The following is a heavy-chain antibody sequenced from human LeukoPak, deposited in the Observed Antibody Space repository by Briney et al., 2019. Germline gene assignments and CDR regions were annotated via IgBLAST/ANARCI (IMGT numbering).Heavy chain of an antibody. J-gene: IGHJ4*02. D-gene: IGHD1-26*01. Sequence: SETLSLTCTVSGGSISSYYWSWIRQPPGKGLEWIGYTYYSGSTNYNPSLKSRVTISVDTSKNQFSLKLSSVTAADTAVYYCARAIGYSGSYYGDSRPYYFDYWGQGTLVTVSS. CDR3: ARAIGYSGSYYGDSRPYYFDY. V-gene: IGHV4-59*01. CDR1: GGSISSYY. CDR2: TYYSGST.